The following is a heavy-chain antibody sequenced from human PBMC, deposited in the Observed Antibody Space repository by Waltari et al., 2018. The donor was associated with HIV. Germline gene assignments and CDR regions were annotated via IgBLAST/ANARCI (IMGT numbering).Heavy chain of an antibody. CDR3: ATDAGDLRFGAFDV. V-gene: IGHV1-24*01. J-gene: IGHJ3*01. CDR1: DYTFTELT. Sequence: QVQLVQSGAEVKKPGASVKVSCKVSDYTFTELTIQWVRQAPGKGLEWMGSFDPQHGETIYAEEFQGRVSITGDTSANTASMELRSLRAGDTAVYYCATDAGDLRFGAFDVWGQGTVVTVSS. CDR2: FDPQHGET. D-gene: IGHD3-10*01.